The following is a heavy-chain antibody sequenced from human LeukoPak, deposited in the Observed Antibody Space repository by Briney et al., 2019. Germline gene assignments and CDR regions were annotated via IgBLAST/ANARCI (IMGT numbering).Heavy chain of an antibody. CDR3: ARDKAPYYYDSSGYCRAFDI. Sequence: SVKVSCKASGGTFSSYAISWVRQAPGQGLEWMGGIIPIFGTANYAQKFQGRVTITADESPSTAYMELSSLRSEDTAVYYCARDKAPYYYDSSGYCRAFDIWGQGTMVTVSS. D-gene: IGHD3-22*01. CDR2: IIPIFGTA. V-gene: IGHV1-69*13. CDR1: GGTFSSYA. J-gene: IGHJ3*02.